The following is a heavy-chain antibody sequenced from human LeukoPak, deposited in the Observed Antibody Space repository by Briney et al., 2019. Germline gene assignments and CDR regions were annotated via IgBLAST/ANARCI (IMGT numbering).Heavy chain of an antibody. CDR3: ATSRVPYGLDV. CDR2: INEDGSQK. V-gene: IGHV3-7*01. CDR1: AFTLSSYY. Sequence: GGSLRLSCVASAFTLSSYYMICVRQAPGKGLEWVASINEDGSQKFYVDSVRGRFTISRDNVKNSLYLQMNRLRVGDTAVYYCATSRVPYGLDVWGQGTTVTVSS. J-gene: IGHJ6*02.